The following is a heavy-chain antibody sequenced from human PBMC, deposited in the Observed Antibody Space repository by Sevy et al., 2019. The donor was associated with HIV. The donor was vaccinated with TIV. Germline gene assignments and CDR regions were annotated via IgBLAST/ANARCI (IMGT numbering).Heavy chain of an antibody. CDR1: GFTFRNSA. CDR3: ASWVGAHFDY. V-gene: IGHV3-23*01. D-gene: IGHD1-26*01. CDR2: ISVVDLGNT. J-gene: IGHJ4*02. Sequence: GGSLRLSCTVSGFTFRNSAMNWVRQAPGKGLEWVSTISVVDLGNTHYADSVNGRFTISRDDSKNTGYLQMNNLRVEDTAKYYCASWVGAHFDYWGQGAVVTVSS.